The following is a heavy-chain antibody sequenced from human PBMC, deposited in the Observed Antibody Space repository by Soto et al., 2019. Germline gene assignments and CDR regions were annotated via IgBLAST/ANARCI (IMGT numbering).Heavy chain of an antibody. D-gene: IGHD6-19*01. J-gene: IGHJ4*02. Sequence: GGSLRLSCAASGFTFSSYAMSWVRQAPGKGLEWVSAISGSGGSTYYADSVKGRSTISRDNSKNTLYLQMNSLRAEDTAVYYCAKNLAVAIYWGGDYWGQGTLVTVSS. CDR2: ISGSGGST. CDR1: GFTFSSYA. CDR3: AKNLAVAIYWGGDY. V-gene: IGHV3-23*01.